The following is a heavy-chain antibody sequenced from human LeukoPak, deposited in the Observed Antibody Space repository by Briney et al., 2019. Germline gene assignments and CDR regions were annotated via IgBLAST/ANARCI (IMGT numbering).Heavy chain of an antibody. CDR3: ARVMNGGAFEY. D-gene: IGHD2-8*01. CDR1: AFTVSNKY. J-gene: IGHJ4*02. Sequence: GGSLRLSCADSAFTVSNKYMTWVRQAPGKGLEWVAYTKQDGSEKYHVDSVKARFTISRDNAEHSLYLEVNSVRVEDTAVYYCARVMNGGAFEYWGQGTVVTVSS. CDR2: TKQDGSEK. V-gene: IGHV3-7*04.